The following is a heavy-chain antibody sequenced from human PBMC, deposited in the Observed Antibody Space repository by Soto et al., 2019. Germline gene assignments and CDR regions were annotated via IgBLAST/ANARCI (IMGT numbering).Heavy chain of an antibody. J-gene: IGHJ4*02. Sequence: GSLRLSCAASGFTFSSYAMSWVRQAPGKGLEWVSAISGSGGSTYYADSVKGRFTISRDNSKNTLYLQMNSLRAEDTAVYYCAKDLRITMIVVVNTFDYWGQGTLVTVSS. CDR2: ISGSGGST. D-gene: IGHD3-22*01. V-gene: IGHV3-23*01. CDR3: AKDLRITMIVVVNTFDY. CDR1: GFTFSSYA.